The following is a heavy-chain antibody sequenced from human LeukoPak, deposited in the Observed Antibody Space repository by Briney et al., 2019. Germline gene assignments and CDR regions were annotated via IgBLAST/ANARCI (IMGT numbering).Heavy chain of an antibody. J-gene: IGHJ4*02. CDR1: GGFISSYY. V-gene: IGHV4-59*01. D-gene: IGHD1-26*01. Sequence: SETLSLTCTVSGGFISSYYWSWIRQPPGKGLEWIGYIYYSGSTKYNPSLKSRVTISVDTSKNQFSLRLSSVTAADTAVYYCARGSWELRVGFDYWGQGTLVTVSS. CDR2: IYYSGST. CDR3: ARGSWELRVGFDY.